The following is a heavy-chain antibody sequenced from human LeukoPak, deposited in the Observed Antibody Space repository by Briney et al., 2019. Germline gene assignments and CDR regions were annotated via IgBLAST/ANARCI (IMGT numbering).Heavy chain of an antibody. CDR3: ARTTFGGVIDLYFDY. V-gene: IGHV4-59*01. CDR2: IYYSGST. J-gene: IGHJ4*02. CDR1: GGSISSYY. Sequence: SETLSLTCTVSGGSISSYYWSWIRQPRGKGLEWIGYIYYSGSTNYNPSLKSRVTISVDTSKNQFTLKLSSVTAADTAVYYCARTTFGGVIDLYFDYWGQGTLVTVSS. D-gene: IGHD3-16*02.